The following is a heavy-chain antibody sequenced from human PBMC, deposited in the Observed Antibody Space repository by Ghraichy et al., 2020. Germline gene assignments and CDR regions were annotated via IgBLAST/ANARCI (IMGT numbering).Heavy chain of an antibody. Sequence: SETLSLTCTVSGGSISSYYWSWIRQPAGKGLEWIGRIYTSGSTNYNPSLKSRVTMSVDTSKNQFSLKLNSVTAADTAVYYCARSPNTYYYDSSGYVDYWGQGTLVTVSS. CDR1: GGSISSYY. CDR2: IYTSGST. J-gene: IGHJ4*02. V-gene: IGHV4-4*07. D-gene: IGHD3-22*01. CDR3: ARSPNTYYYDSSGYVDY.